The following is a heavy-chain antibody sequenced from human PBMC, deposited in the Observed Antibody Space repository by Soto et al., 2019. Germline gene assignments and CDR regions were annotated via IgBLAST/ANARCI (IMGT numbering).Heavy chain of an antibody. D-gene: IGHD6-13*01. J-gene: IGHJ5*02. CDR3: AKLAHSSSWPIPYNWFDP. Sequence: QVQLVESGGGVVQPGRSLRLSCAASGFTFSSYGMHWVRQAPGKGLEWVEVISYDGSNKYYADSVKGRFTISRDNSKNTLDLQMHSLRAEDTAVYYCAKLAHSSSWPIPYNWFDPWGQGTLVTVAA. V-gene: IGHV3-30*18. CDR2: ISYDGSNK. CDR1: GFTFSSYG.